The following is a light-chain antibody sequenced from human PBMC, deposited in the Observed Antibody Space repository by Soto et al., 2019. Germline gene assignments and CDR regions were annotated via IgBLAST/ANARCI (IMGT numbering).Light chain of an antibody. Sequence: QSALTQPASVSGSPGQSITISCTGTSSDVGSYNLVSWYQHHPGKAPKLMIYEGSERPSGVSNRFSRSKSGNTASLTISGLQAEDEADYYCSTYAGAVAFGGGTKLTVL. CDR1: SSDVGSYNL. J-gene: IGLJ2*01. V-gene: IGLV2-23*01. CDR3: STYAGAVA. CDR2: EGS.